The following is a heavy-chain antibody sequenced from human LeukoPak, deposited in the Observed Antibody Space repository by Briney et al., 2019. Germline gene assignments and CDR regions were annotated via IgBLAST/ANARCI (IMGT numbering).Heavy chain of an antibody. CDR1: GGSLSGYS. CDR2: INHSGST. CDR3: ARQIAAAGDNDY. Sequence: SETLSLTCAVYGGSLSGYSWTWIRQPPGKGLECIGDINHSGSTNYNPSLKSRVTISVDTSKNQFSLKLSSVTAADTAVYYCARQIAAAGDNDYWGQGTLVTVSS. J-gene: IGHJ4*02. D-gene: IGHD6-13*01. V-gene: IGHV4-34*01.